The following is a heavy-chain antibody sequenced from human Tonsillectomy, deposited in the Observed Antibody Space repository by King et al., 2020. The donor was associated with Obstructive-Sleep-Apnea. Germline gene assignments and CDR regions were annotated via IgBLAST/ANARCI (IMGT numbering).Heavy chain of an antibody. V-gene: IGHV4-39*07. D-gene: IGHD2-2*03. CDR1: GGSIGSSRYY. J-gene: IGHJ6*02. CDR2: INYSCST. CDR3: ARLDIEYPYRYGMDV. Sequence: QLQESGPGLVKPSETLSLTCTVSGGSIGSSRYYWGWIRQPPGKGLGWIGSINYSCSTYYNPSLRSRVSISVDTSKNQLSLRLTSVTAADTAVYYCARLDIEYPYRYGMDVWGQGTTVTVSS.